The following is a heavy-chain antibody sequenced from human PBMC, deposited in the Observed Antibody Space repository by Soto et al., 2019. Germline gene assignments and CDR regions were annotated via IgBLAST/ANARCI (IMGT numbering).Heavy chain of an antibody. Sequence: QITLNESGPTQVKPRQTLTLTCSFSGFSLTTSGVGVGWIRQSPGKAPEWLALIYWDDDMRYSPSLKSRLTITKDTPKNQVVLTMADLDPAGTATYYCAHRVLRTVFGLVTTTAIDFDFWGQGTPVAVSS. J-gene: IGHJ4*02. V-gene: IGHV2-5*02. CDR2: IYWDDDM. D-gene: IGHD3-3*01. CDR3: AHRVLRTVFGLVTTTAIDFDF. CDR1: GFSLTTSGVG.